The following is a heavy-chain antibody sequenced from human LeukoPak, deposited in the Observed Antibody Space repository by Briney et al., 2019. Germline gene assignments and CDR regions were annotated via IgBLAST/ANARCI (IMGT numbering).Heavy chain of an antibody. V-gene: IGHV1-2*02. CDR3: ASTENYDFWSGYYSVFDY. D-gene: IGHD3-3*01. CDR1: GYTFTGYY. CDR2: INPNSGGT. J-gene: IGHJ4*02. Sequence: ASVKVSCKASGYTFTGYYMHWVRQAPGQGLEWMGWINPNSGGTNYAQKFQGRVTMTRDTSISTAYMELSRLRSDDTAVYYCASTENYDFWSGYYSVFDYWGQGTLVTVSS.